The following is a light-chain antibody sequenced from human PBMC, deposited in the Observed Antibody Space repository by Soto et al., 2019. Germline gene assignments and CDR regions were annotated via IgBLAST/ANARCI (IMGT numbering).Light chain of an antibody. CDR1: SSDVGGYDL. J-gene: IGLJ2*01. V-gene: IGLV2-8*01. CDR2: EVA. CDR3: SSFAGNNNL. Sequence: QSALTQPPSASGSPGQSVTISCTGTSSDVGGYDLVSWYQQHPGKAPKLILYEVAKRPSGVPDRFSGSKSGNTASLTVSGLQAEDESDYYCSSFAGNNNLFGGGTKLTVL.